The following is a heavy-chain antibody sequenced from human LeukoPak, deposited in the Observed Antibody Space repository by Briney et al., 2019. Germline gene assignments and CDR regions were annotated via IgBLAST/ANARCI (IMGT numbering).Heavy chain of an antibody. CDR1: GFTFSSSA. J-gene: IGHJ5*02. Sequence: PGGSLRLSCAASGFTFSSSAMSWVRQAPGKGLEWVSAISNNGGYTYYADSVQGRFTISRDNSKSTLCLQMNSLRAEDTAVYYCTTDPRLGRWFDPWGQGTLVTVSS. V-gene: IGHV3-23*01. CDR2: ISNNGGYT. CDR3: TTDPRLGRWFDP. D-gene: IGHD6-6*01.